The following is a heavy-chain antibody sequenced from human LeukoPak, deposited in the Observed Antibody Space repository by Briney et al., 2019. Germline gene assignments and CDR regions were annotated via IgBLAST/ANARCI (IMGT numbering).Heavy chain of an antibody. CDR1: GGSVSSSTYY. CDR2: VFYSGST. V-gene: IGHV4-39*01. CDR3: ARRNVDTAMVGAFDT. D-gene: IGHD5-18*01. J-gene: IGHJ3*02. Sequence: PSETLSLTCTVSGGSVSSSTYYWGWIRQPPGKGLEWVANVFYSGSTYPSPSLKSRVTISVDTSKNQFPLKLSSVTAADTAVYYCARRNVDTAMVGAFDTWGQGTMVTVSS.